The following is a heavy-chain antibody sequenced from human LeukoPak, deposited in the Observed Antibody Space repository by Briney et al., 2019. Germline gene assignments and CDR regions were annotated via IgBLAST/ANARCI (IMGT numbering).Heavy chain of an antibody. Sequence: SETLSLTCTVSGGSISSHYWTWIRQPPGKGLEWIGYMYYSGSTYYNPSLKSRVTISVDTSKNQFSLKLSSVTAADTAVYYCARVRGSGFFRFDPWGQGTLATVSS. J-gene: IGHJ5*02. CDR1: GGSISSHY. CDR3: ARVRGSGFFRFDP. CDR2: MYYSGST. D-gene: IGHD3-10*01. V-gene: IGHV4-30-4*08.